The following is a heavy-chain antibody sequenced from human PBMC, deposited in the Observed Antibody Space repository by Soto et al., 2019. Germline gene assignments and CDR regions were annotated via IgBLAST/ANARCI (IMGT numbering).Heavy chain of an antibody. V-gene: IGHV1-18*01. CDR2: ISAYNGNT. CDR1: GYTFTSYG. D-gene: IGHD5-18*01. J-gene: IGHJ4*02. Sequence: EASVKVSCKASGYTFTSYGISWVRQAPGQGLEWMGWISAYNGNTKYSQKFQGRVTITRDTSASTAYMELSSLRSEDTAVYYCARDVGYGLIDYWGQGTLVTVSS. CDR3: ARDVGYGLIDY.